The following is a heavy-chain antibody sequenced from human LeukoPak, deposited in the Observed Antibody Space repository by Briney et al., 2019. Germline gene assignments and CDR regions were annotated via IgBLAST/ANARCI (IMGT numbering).Heavy chain of an antibody. D-gene: IGHD3-22*01. J-gene: IGHJ5*02. CDR1: GGSISSGGYY. CDR2: IYYSGST. V-gene: IGHV4-30-4*08. CDR3: ARVPGDDYYDSSGYYP. Sequence: SETLSLTCTVSGGSISSGGYYWSWIRQHPGKGLEWIGYIYYSGSTYYNPSLKSRVTISVDTSKNQFSLKLSSVTAADTAVYYCARVPGDDYYDSSGYYPWGQGTLVTVSS.